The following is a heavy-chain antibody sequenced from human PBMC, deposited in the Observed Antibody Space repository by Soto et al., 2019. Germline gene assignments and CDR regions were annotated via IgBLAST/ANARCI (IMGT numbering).Heavy chain of an antibody. Sequence: EVQLVESGGGLVQPGGSLRLSCAASGFTFSSYSMNWVRQAPGKGLEWVSYISSSSSTIYYADSVKGRFTISRDNAKNSLYLQMYSLRAEDTAVYYCASSSPNLDYWGQGTLVTVSS. CDR3: ASSSPNLDY. V-gene: IGHV3-48*01. CDR1: GFTFSSYS. J-gene: IGHJ4*02. CDR2: ISSSSSTI.